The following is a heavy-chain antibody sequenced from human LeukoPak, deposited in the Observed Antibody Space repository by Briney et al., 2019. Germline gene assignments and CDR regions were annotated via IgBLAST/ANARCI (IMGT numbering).Heavy chain of an antibody. Sequence: GASVKVSCKASGYTFTGYYMHWVRQAPGQGLEWMGWINPNSGGTNYAQKLQGRVTMTRDTSISTAYMELSRLRSDDTAVYYCARDGEYGSGSYSTDYFDYWGQGTLVTVSS. V-gene: IGHV1-2*02. CDR1: GYTFTGYY. D-gene: IGHD3-10*01. CDR3: ARDGEYGSGSYSTDYFDY. J-gene: IGHJ4*02. CDR2: INPNSGGT.